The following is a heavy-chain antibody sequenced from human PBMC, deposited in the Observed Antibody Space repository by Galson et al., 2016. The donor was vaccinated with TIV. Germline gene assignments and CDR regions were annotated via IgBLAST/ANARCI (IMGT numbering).Heavy chain of an antibody. CDR1: GGTFSSYA. J-gene: IGHJ4*02. Sequence: SVKVSCKASGGTFSSYAISWVRQAPGQGLKWMGRIIGIFGSPNYAQKFQGRVTISADEFTSTAYMELSKLRSEDTAVYYCARGGGYYDSSGYNVWGQGILVTVSS. CDR3: ARGGGYYDSSGYNV. D-gene: IGHD3-22*01. V-gene: IGHV1-69*13. CDR2: IIGIFGSP.